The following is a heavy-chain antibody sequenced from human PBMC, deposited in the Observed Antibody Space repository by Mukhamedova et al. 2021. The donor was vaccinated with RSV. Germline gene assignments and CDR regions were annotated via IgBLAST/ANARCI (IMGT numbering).Heavy chain of an antibody. Sequence: SWIRQPAGKGLEWIGRIYTSGSTNYNPSLKSRVTISVDTSKNQFSLKLSSVTAADTAVYYCARDFGSSWYFDYWGQGNQVTVSS. CDR3: ARDFGSSWYFDY. V-gene: IGHV4-61*02. D-gene: IGHD6-13*01. J-gene: IGHJ4*02. CDR2: IYTSGST.